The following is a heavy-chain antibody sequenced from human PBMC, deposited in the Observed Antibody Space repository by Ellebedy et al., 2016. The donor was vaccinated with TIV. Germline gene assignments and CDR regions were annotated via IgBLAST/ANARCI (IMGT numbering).Heavy chain of an antibody. J-gene: IGHJ4*02. CDR2: IKQDGSEK. V-gene: IGHV3-7*01. D-gene: IGHD2-8*01. CDR1: GFTFSTYS. Sequence: PGGSLRLSCAASGFTFSTYSMNWVRQAPGKGLEWVANIKQDGSEKYYVDSVKGRFTISRDNAKNSRYLQMNSLRAEDTAVYYCARDGIELMVYPNSRFDSWGQGTLVTVSS. CDR3: ARDGIELMVYPNSRFDS.